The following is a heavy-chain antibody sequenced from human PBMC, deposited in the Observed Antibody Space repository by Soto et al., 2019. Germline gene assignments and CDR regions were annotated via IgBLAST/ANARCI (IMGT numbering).Heavy chain of an antibody. J-gene: IGHJ4*02. Sequence: PGGSLILSWAASGFTFRSYWLRWLRQAPGKGLEWVANIKQDGSEKYYVDSVKGRFTISRDNAKNSLYLQMNSLRAEDTAVYYCAGVRSYDGPFDYWGQGTLVTVSS. V-gene: IGHV3-7*03. CDR1: GFTFRSYW. CDR2: IKQDGSEK. D-gene: IGHD5-12*01. CDR3: AGVRSYDGPFDY.